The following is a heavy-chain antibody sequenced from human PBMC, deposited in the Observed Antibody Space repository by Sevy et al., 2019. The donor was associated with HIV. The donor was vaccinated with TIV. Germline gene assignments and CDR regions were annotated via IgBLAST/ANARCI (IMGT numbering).Heavy chain of an antibody. CDR2: INPTSGGT. Sequence: ASVKVSCKASGYTFTGYYMHWVRQPPGQGLEWMGWINPTSGGTNYEQKFQGRVTMTSDTSISTAYMELSRLRSDDTAVYYCARVGGTRFGSSHFDYWGQGTLVTVSS. D-gene: IGHD3-16*01. CDR3: ARVGGTRFGSSHFDY. J-gene: IGHJ4*02. V-gene: IGHV1-2*02. CDR1: GYTFTGYY.